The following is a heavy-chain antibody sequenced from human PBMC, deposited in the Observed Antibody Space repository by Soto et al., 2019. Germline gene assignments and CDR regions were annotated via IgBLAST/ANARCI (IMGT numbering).Heavy chain of an antibody. CDR2: ISGSGGST. V-gene: IGHV3-23*01. Sequence: GGSLRLSCAASGFTFSSYAMSWVRQASGKGLEWVSAISGSGGSTYYADSVKGRYTISRDNSKNTLYQQMSSLRAEDTAVYYGAKGPFAPFDPWGQGTLVTVSS. CDR3: AKGPFAPFDP. J-gene: IGHJ5*02. CDR1: GFTFSSYA.